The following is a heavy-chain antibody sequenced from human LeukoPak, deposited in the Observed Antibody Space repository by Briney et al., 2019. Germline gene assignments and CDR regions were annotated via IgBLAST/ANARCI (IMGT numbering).Heavy chain of an antibody. Sequence: GGSLRLSCVGSRFSFSSYAMHWVRQAPGKGLVWVSRIDIDGTGTSYADSVKGRFTISRDNAKNTVSLQMNSLKAEDTAVYYCGTVFDHWGPGILVTVSS. V-gene: IGHV3-74*01. J-gene: IGHJ4*02. CDR3: GTVFDH. CDR2: IDIDGTGT. CDR1: RFSFSSYA.